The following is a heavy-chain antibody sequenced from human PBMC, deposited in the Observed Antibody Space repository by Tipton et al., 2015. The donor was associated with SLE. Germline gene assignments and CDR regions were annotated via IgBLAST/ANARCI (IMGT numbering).Heavy chain of an antibody. J-gene: IGHJ4*02. CDR3: ARDRDRYFDY. Sequence: SLRLSCAASGFTFSSYSMNWVRQAPGKGLEWVANIKQDGSEKYYVDSVKGRFTISRDNAKNSLYLQMNSLRAEDTAVYYCARDRDRYFDYWGQGTLVTVSS. CDR2: IKQDGSEK. V-gene: IGHV3-7*01. CDR1: GFTFSSYS.